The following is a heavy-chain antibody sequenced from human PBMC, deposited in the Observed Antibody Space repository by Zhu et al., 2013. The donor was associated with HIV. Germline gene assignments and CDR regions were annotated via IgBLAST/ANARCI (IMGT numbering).Heavy chain of an antibody. V-gene: IGHV4-39*07. D-gene: IGHD3-22*01. Sequence: QVQLQESGPGLVKPSETLSLTCTVSGGSISSSSYYWGWIRQPPGKGLEWIGSIYYSGSTYYNPSLKSRVTISVDTSKNQFSLKLSSVTAADTAVYYCARARRYYDSSGYYPLRYWGQGTLVTVSS. CDR1: GGSISSSSYY. CDR2: IYYSGST. J-gene: IGHJ4*02. CDR3: ARARRYYDSSGYYPLRY.